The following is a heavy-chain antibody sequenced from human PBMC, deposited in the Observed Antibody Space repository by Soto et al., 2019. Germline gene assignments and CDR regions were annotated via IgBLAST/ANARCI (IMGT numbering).Heavy chain of an antibody. CDR3: AAGDPLLY. D-gene: IGHD3-10*01. V-gene: IGHV3-33*01. CDR1: GFTFTRFG. Sequence: GGTLRLSCAASGFTFTRFGMHWVRQAPGKGLEWVAIIWYDGSDKYYADSVKGRFTISRDNSKNTVSLHMDSLGAEDTAAYYYAAGDPLLYRGRGTLVTVSS. J-gene: IGHJ4*02. CDR2: IWYDGSDK.